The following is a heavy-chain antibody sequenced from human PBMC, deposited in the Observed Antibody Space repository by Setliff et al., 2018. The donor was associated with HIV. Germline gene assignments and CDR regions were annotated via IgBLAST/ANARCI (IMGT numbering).Heavy chain of an antibody. D-gene: IGHD6-19*01. CDR1: GYTFTGYY. CDR3: AREAPAVVPTLLPDY. J-gene: IGHJ4*02. V-gene: IGHV1-2*06. CDR2: IYPNSGGT. Sequence: ASVKVSCKASGYTFTGYYMHWVRQAPGQGLEWMGRIYPNSGGTNYAQKFQGRVTMTRDTFISTAYMELSRLRSDDTAVYYCAREAPAVVPTLLPDYWGQGTLVTVSS.